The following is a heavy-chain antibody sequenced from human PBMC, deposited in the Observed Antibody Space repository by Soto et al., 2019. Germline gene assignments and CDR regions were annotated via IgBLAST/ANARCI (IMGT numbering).Heavy chain of an antibody. V-gene: IGHV4-4*02. CDR2: IFHSGDT. CDR3: ARGAATMAPKNWFDP. Sequence: QVQLQESGPGLVKPSGTLSLTCAVSGGSISISNWWSWVRQPPGKGLGWIGGIFHSGDTNYNPSLKSRVTISVDRSNNHFSLKLTSVTAADTAMYYCARGAATMAPKNWFDPWGQGVLVTVSS. J-gene: IGHJ5*02. CDR1: GGSISISNW. D-gene: IGHD3-10*01.